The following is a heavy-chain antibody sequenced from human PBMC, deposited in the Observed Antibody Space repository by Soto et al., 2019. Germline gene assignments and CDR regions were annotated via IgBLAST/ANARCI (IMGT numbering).Heavy chain of an antibody. CDR1: GFTFSSYG. J-gene: IGHJ6*02. CDR2: IWYDGSNK. D-gene: IGHD4-17*01. V-gene: IGHV3-33*01. CDR3: ARDLTTVTTYYYYYGMDV. Sequence: QVQLVESGGGVVQPGRSLRLSCAASGFTFSSYGMHWVRQAPGKGLEWVAVIWYDGSNKYYADSVKGRFTISRDNSKKTLYLQMNSRRAEDTAVYYCARDLTTVTTYYYYYGMDVWGQGTTVTVSS.